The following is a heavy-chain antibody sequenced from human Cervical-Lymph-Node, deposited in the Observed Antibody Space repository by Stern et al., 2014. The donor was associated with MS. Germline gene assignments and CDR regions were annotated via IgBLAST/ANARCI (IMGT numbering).Heavy chain of an antibody. CDR2: ISYSGST. CDR1: GGSISSGIYY. J-gene: IGHJ2*01. Sequence: QVQLQESGPGLVKPSQTLSLTCTVSGGSISSGIYYWTWIRQHPGKGLESIGYISYSGSTYYSPSLKSLVSISVDTSKNHFSLKLSSVTAADTAVYYCARGFRYGGRGWYFDLWGRGTLVTVSS. V-gene: IGHV4-31*01. CDR3: ARGFRYGGRGWYFDL. D-gene: IGHD4-17*01.